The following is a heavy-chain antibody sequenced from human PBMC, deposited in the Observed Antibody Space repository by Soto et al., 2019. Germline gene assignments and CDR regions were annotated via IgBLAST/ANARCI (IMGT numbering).Heavy chain of an antibody. Sequence: EVQLVESGGGLVQPGGSLRLSCAASGFTFSSYWMHWVRQAPGKGLLWVSRINSDGSSTSYADSVKGRFTISSDNANNTLYLQMNSLSAEDTAVYYCARGGGRYNDFGGGDSAFDYWGQGTLVTVSS. CDR3: ARGGGRYNDFGGGDSAFDY. CDR2: INSDGSST. J-gene: IGHJ4*02. CDR1: GFTFSSYW. V-gene: IGHV3-74*01. D-gene: IGHD3-3*01.